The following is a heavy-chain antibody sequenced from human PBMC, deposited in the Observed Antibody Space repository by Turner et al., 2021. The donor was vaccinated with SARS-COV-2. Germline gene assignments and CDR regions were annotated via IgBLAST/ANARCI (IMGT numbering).Heavy chain of an antibody. J-gene: IGHJ4*02. CDR1: GSDYY. CDR2: INPLSGDT. D-gene: IGHD3-22*01. CDR3: AELSGYYDY. V-gene: IGHV1-2*02. Sequence: QVQLVQSGAEVKKPGASVKVSCKASGSDYYVHWVRQAPGQGLEWMGWINPLSGDTSYARKIRGRVTITWDTSTTTAYMELSRLRSDDTAVDYCAELSGYYDYWGQGTLVTVSS.